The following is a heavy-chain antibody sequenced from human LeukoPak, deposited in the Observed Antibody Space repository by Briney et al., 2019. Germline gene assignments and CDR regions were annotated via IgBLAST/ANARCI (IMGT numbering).Heavy chain of an antibody. CDR1: GFTFSSYA. CDR2: ISGSGGST. Sequence: PGGSLRLSCAASGFTFSSYAMSWVRQAPGKGLEWVSAISGSGGSTYYADSVKGRFTISRDNSKNTLYLQMNSLRAEDTAVYYCARVRGYSYGYDYWGQGTLVTVSS. V-gene: IGHV3-23*01. J-gene: IGHJ4*02. CDR3: ARVRGYSYGYDY. D-gene: IGHD5-18*01.